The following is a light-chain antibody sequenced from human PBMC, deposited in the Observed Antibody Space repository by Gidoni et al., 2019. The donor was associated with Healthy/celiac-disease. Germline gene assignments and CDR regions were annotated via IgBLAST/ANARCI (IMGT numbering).Light chain of an antibody. CDR3: MQALQTPFT. V-gene: IGKV2-28*01. CDR1: QSLRHSNGFNY. CDR2: LGS. J-gene: IGKJ3*01. Sequence: DIVLTQSPLSLPVTPGEPPSISCRSSQSLRHSNGFNYLDWYQQKPGQSPQLLLYLGSNRASGVPDRFSGSGSGTDFTLKISRVEAEDVGVYYYMQALQTPFTFGPGTKVEIK.